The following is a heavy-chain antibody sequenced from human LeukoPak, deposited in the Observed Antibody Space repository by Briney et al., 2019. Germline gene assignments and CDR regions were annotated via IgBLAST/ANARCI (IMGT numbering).Heavy chain of an antibody. CDR2: INSEGSSI. V-gene: IGHV3-74*01. D-gene: IGHD5-12*01. CDR3: ARERGTSFEY. J-gene: IGHJ4*02. Sequence: QPGGSLRLSCAASGCTFSSYWMHWVRQAPGKGLMWVSRINSEGSSISYADSVKGLFTVSRDNAKNTLYLQMSSLRAEDTVVYYCARERGTSFEYGGQGTLVAVPS. CDR1: GCTFSSYW.